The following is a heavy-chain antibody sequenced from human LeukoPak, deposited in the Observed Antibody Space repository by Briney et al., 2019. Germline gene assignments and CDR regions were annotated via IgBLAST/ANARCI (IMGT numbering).Heavy chain of an antibody. CDR3: AKVHRRYYYDSSGYYGGYFDY. D-gene: IGHD3-22*01. CDR1: GFMFSNYG. J-gene: IGHJ4*02. V-gene: IGHV3-30*18. Sequence: GRSLRLSCEASGFMFSNYGMHWVRQAPGKGLEWVAVISYDESNKNYGDSVKGRFTISRDNSKNTLYLQMNSLRAEDTAVYYCAKVHRRYYYDSSGYYGGYFDYWGQGTLVTVSS. CDR2: ISYDESNK.